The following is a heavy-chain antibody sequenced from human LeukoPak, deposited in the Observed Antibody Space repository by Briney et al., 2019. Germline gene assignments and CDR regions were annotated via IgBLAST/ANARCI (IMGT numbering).Heavy chain of an antibody. J-gene: IGHJ4*02. CDR1: GGSISSGDYY. CDR2: IYYSGST. D-gene: IGHD1-14*01. CDR3: ARLTGSGEVFDS. Sequence: PSETLSLTCTVSGGSISSGDYYWSWIRQHPGKGLEWIGYIYYSGSTYYNPSLKSRVTISIDTSKNQFSLNLRSVTAAGTAVYYCARLTGSGEVFDSWGQGTLVTVSS. V-gene: IGHV4-30-4*01.